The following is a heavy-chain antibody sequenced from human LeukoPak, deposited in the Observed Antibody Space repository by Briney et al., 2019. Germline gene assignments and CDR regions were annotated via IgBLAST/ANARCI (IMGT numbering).Heavy chain of an antibody. J-gene: IGHJ4*02. CDR1: GFSLSTSGMC. V-gene: IGHV2-70*11. CDR2: IDWDDDK. CDR3: ARIRYYYDSSGYYIDY. Sequence: SGPTLANPTQTLTLTCTFSGFSLSTSGMCVSWIRQPPGKALEWLARIDWDDDKYYSTSLKTRLTISKDTSKNQVVLTMTNMDPVDTATYYCARIRYYYDSSGYYIDYWGQGTLVTVSS. D-gene: IGHD3-22*01.